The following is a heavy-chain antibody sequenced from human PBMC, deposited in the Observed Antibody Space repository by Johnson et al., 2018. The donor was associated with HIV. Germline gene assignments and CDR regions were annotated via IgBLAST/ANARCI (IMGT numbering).Heavy chain of an antibody. CDR1: GFTVSSTY. V-gene: IGHV3-11*04. Sequence: QMLLVESGGGLVQPGGSLRLSCAASGFTVSSTYMNWIRQAPGKGLEWISYISGSSSTIYYADSVKGRFTISRDNSKNSLYLQVHSFRVEDTAVYYCAREGFSGTYFSAFDIWGRGTMVTVSS. J-gene: IGHJ3*02. D-gene: IGHD1-1*01. CDR2: ISGSSSTI. CDR3: AREGFSGTYFSAFDI.